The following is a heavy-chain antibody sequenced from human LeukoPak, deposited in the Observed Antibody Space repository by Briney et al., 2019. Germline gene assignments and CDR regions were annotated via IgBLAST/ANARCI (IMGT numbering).Heavy chain of an antibody. CDR3: AAGYSGYEYPNC. CDR2: IVVGSGNT. Sequence: SVKVSCKTSGFTFTSSAVQWVRQARGQRLEWIGWIVVGSGNTHYAQKFQERVIIIRDMSTRTVYMELSSLTFEDTAVYYCAAGYSGYEYPNCWGQGTLVTVSS. V-gene: IGHV1-58*01. J-gene: IGHJ4*02. D-gene: IGHD5-12*01. CDR1: GFTFTSSA.